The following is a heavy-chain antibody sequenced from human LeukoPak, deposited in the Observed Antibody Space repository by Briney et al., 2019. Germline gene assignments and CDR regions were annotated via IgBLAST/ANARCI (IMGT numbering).Heavy chain of an antibody. Sequence: GGSLRLSCAASGFTFTNHWMRWVRQAPGKELEWVANINQDGGEKYFLHSVKGQFTISRDNAKNSLYLQMNSLRAEDTAVYYCARDRHLGYWGQGTLVTVSS. CDR2: INQDGGEK. D-gene: IGHD7-27*01. J-gene: IGHJ4*02. CDR1: GFTFTNHW. CDR3: ARDRHLGY. V-gene: IGHV3-7*01.